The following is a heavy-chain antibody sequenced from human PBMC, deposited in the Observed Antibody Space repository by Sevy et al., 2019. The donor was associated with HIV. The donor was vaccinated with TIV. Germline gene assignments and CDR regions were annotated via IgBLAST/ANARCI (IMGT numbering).Heavy chain of an antibody. D-gene: IGHD2-15*01. V-gene: IGHV3-7*03. Sequence: GGSLRLSCAASGFTFSSYWMSWVRQAPGKGLEWVVNIKQDGSEKYYVDSVKGRFTISRDNAKNSLYLQMNSLRAEDTAVYYCARDRRGGYCSGGSCYSYGMDVWGQGTTVTVSS. CDR1: GFTFSSYW. J-gene: IGHJ6*02. CDR2: IKQDGSEK. CDR3: ARDRRGGYCSGGSCYSYGMDV.